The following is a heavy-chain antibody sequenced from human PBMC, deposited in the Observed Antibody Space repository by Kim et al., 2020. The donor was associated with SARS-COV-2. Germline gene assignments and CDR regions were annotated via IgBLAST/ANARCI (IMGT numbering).Heavy chain of an antibody. V-gene: IGHV4-34*01. D-gene: IGHD3-10*01. Sequence: SETLSLTCAVYGGSFSGYYWTWIRQSPGKGLEWIGEINHSGSTNYNPSLKSRVTISVDTSKNQFSLQLNSVTAADTAVYFCARRGMIRESAIDFWGQGTLVTASS. CDR2: INHSGST. CDR3: ARRGMIRESAIDF. J-gene: IGHJ4*02. CDR1: GGSFSGYY.